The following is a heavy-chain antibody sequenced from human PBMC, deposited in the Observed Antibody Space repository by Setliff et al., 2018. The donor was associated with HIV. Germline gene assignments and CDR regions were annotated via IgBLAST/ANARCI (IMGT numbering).Heavy chain of an antibody. J-gene: IGHJ5*02. Sequence: SETLSLTCTVSGGSINSNTYFWGWIRQPPGKGLEWIGSIYYSGNTYYSPSLESRATISVDTSMNYLSLNLTSVTAADTAVYYCAGWSSWRKYNWFDPWGQGTLVTVSS. CDR3: AGWSSWRKYNWFDP. V-gene: IGHV4-39*07. CDR1: GGSINSNTYF. D-gene: IGHD6-13*01. CDR2: IYYSGNT.